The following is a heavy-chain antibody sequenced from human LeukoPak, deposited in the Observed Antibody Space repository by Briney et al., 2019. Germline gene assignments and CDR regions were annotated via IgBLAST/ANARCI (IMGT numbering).Heavy chain of an antibody. V-gene: IGHV3-23*01. CDR2: ISDSGGST. CDR1: GFTFSSYA. CDR3: ARVPMVRGAPFDY. D-gene: IGHD3-10*01. Sequence: GGSLRLSCAASGFTFSSYAMSWVRQAPGKGLEWVSIISDSGGSTYYADSVKGRFTISRDNSKNTLFLQMNSLRAEDTAVYYCARVPMVRGAPFDYWGQGTLVTVSS. J-gene: IGHJ4*02.